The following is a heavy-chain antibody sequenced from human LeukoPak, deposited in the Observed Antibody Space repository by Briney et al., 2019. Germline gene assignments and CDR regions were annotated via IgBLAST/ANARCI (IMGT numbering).Heavy chain of an antibody. CDR1: GYSISSGFY. CDR2: IYHSGST. D-gene: IGHD1-26*01. V-gene: IGHV4-38-2*02. Sequence: SETLSLTCTVSGYSISSGFYRSWIRQPPGKGLEWIGSIYHSGSTYYNPSLKSRVTISVDTSKNQFSLKLSSVTAADTAVYYCARVLSGYCDAFDIWGQGTMVTVSS. J-gene: IGHJ3*02. CDR3: ARVLSGYCDAFDI.